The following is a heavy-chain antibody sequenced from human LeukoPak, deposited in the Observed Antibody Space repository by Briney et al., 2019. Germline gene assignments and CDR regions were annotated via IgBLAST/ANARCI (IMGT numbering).Heavy chain of an antibody. D-gene: IGHD2-21*01. CDR3: GTDMVKGY. CDR1: GFSFSSYW. J-gene: IGHJ4*02. CDR2: INSDGSST. Sequence: GGSLRLSCAVSGFSFSSYWMHWVRQAPGKGLVWVSRINSDGSSTNYADSVKGRFTISRDNAKNTLYLQMNSLRAEDAAVYYCGTDMVKGYWGQGTLLTVAS. V-gene: IGHV3-74*01.